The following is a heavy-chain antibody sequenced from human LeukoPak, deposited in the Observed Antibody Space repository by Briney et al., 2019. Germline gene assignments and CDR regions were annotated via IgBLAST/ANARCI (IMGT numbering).Heavy chain of an antibody. J-gene: IGHJ5*02. D-gene: IGHD6-13*01. CDR1: GGSISSSSYY. V-gene: IGHV4-39*07. CDR3: ARDPSSSWYGWFDP. Sequence: SETLSLTCTVSGGSISSSSYYWGWVRQPPGKGLEWIGSIYYSGSTYYNPSLKSRVTISVDTSKNQFSLKLSSVTAADTAVYYCARDPSSSWYGWFDPWGQGTLVTVSS. CDR2: IYYSGST.